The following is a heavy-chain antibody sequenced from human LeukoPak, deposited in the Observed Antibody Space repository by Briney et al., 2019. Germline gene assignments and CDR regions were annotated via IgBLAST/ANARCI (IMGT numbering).Heavy chain of an antibody. CDR2: INPNSGGT. V-gene: IGHV1-2*02. J-gene: IGHJ4*02. CDR1: GYTFTGYY. D-gene: IGHD3-22*01. CDR3: ATSGWGPGSSGSYYFDY. Sequence: GASVKVSCKASGYTFTGYYMHWVRQAPGQGLEWMGWINPNSGGTNYAQKFQGRVTMTEDTSTDTAYMELSSLRSEDTAVYYCATSGWGPGSSGSYYFDYWGQGTLVTVSS.